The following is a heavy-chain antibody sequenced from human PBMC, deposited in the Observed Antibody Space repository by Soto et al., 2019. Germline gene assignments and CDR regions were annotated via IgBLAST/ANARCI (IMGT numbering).Heavy chain of an antibody. Sequence: QVQLVQSGAEVKKPGASVKVSCKASGYTFINNYMHWVRQAPGQGLEWMGVINPSGGSTTYAQKFQGSVTMPRDTSTSTVYMELSSLRFEDTAAYYCARSDDYGANSLDYWGQGTLVTVSS. D-gene: IGHD4-17*01. CDR1: GYTFINNY. CDR2: INPSGGST. J-gene: IGHJ4*02. CDR3: ARSDDYGANSLDY. V-gene: IGHV1-46*03.